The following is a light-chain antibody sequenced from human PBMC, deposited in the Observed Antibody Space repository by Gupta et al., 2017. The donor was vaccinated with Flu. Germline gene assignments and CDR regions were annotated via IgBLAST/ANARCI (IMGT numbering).Light chain of an antibody. Sequence: DIQLTQSPSFLSASVGDRVTITCRASQGISTYLAWCQQKPGKAPNLLIYAASILQSGVPSRFSGSGSGTEFTLTISSLQPEDFATYYCQHLNSYPVTFGLGTRLELK. CDR1: QGISTY. CDR2: AAS. V-gene: IGKV1-9*01. J-gene: IGKJ5*01. CDR3: QHLNSYPVT.